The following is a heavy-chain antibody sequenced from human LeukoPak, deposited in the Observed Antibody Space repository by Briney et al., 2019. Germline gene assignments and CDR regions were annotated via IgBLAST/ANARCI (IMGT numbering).Heavy chain of an antibody. CDR3: ARATVPPAAYMDYYYYMDV. Sequence: SVKVSCKASGGTFSSYAISWVRQAPGQGLEWMGGIIPIFGTANYAQKFQGRVTITTDESTSTAYVELSSLRSEDTAVYYCARATVPPAAYMDYYYYMDVWGKGTTVTVSS. V-gene: IGHV1-69*05. D-gene: IGHD2-2*01. CDR2: IIPIFGTA. J-gene: IGHJ6*03. CDR1: GGTFSSYA.